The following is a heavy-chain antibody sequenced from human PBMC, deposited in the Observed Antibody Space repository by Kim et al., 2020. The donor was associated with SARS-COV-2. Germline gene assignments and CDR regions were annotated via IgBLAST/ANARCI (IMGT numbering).Heavy chain of an antibody. D-gene: IGHD6-19*01. Sequence: VKSRITINPDTSKNQFSLQLNSVTPEDTAVYYCAREPGIAVAGKGELFDYWGQGTLVTVSS. CDR3: AREPGIAVAGKGELFDY. V-gene: IGHV6-1*01. J-gene: IGHJ4*02.